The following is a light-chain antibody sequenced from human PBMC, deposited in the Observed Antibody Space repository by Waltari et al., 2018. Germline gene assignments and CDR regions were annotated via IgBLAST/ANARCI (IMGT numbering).Light chain of an antibody. J-gene: IGLJ1*01. CDR1: RRDVGGYDY. Sequence: QSALTQPASVSGSPGQSLTISCTGPRRDVGGYDYVSWYQQLPGKAPKLIIFDVNNRPPGISNRFSGSKSGNTASLTISGLQAEDEADYYCSSYRSSDAYVFGTGTKVTVL. CDR2: DVN. CDR3: SSYRSSDAYV. V-gene: IGLV2-14*03.